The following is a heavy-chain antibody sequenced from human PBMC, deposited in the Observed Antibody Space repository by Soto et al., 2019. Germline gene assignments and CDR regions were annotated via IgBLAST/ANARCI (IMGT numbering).Heavy chain of an antibody. CDR2: INPSGGST. D-gene: IGHD5-12*01. Sequence: QVQLVQSGAEVKKPGASVKVSCKASGYTFTSYYMHWVRQAPGQGLEWMGVINPSGGSTDYAQKLQGRVTMTRGTSTSTVYMELSSLRSWDTAVFYCAREANGYNLGPSVAFDYWGHGTLVTVSS. CDR3: AREANGYNLGPSVAFDY. V-gene: IGHV1-46*03. CDR1: GYTFTSYY. J-gene: IGHJ4*01.